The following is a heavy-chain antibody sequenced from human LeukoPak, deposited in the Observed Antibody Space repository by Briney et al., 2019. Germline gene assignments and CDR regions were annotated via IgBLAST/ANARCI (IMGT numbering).Heavy chain of an antibody. Sequence: GGSLRLSCAASGFTFSSYEMNWVRQAPGKGLEWVSYISSSGSTIYYADSVKGRFTISRENAKNSLYLQMNSLRAEDTAVYYCARDFSGYDAYYYYYMDVWGKGTTVTVSS. CDR1: GFTFSSYE. CDR3: ARDFSGYDAYYYYYMDV. CDR2: ISSSGSTI. D-gene: IGHD5-12*01. V-gene: IGHV3-48*03. J-gene: IGHJ6*03.